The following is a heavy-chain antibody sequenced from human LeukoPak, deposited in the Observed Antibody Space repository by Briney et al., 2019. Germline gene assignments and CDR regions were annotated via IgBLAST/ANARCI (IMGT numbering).Heavy chain of an antibody. CDR2: ISGSGSTM. Sequence: GGSLRLSCAASGFTFSSYEMNWVRQAPGKGLEWVSYISGSGSTMYYADSVKGRFTISRDNAKNSLYLQMNSLRAEDTAVYYRASTVRYFDWLPIDWGQGTLVTVSS. CDR3: ASTVRYFDWLPID. J-gene: IGHJ4*02. CDR1: GFTFSSYE. V-gene: IGHV3-48*03. D-gene: IGHD3-9*01.